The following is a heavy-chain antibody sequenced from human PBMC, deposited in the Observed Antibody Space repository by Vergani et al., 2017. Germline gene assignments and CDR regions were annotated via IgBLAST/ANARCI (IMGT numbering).Heavy chain of an antibody. CDR2: INPSGGHT. CDR3: ARSCSGGSCYLYYYYGMDV. CDR1: GYTFSNYY. Sequence: QVQVVQSGAEVKKSGASVKVSCKTSGYTFSNYYMHWVRQAPGQGLEWMGIINPSGGHTNYAQKFQGRVTITADESTSTAYMELSSLRSEDTAVYYCARSCSGGSCYLYYYYGMDVWGQGTTVTVSS. J-gene: IGHJ6*02. D-gene: IGHD2-15*01. V-gene: IGHV1-46*01.